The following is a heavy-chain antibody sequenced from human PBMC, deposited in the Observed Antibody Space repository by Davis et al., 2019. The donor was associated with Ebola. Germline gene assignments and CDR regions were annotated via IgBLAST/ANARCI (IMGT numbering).Heavy chain of an antibody. V-gene: IGHV3-13*01. CDR2: IGTAGDT. Sequence: GGSLRLSCAASGFALSRDDMHWVRQAAGKGLEWVLGIGTAGDTFYSDSVKGRFTISRDNAKNSLFLQMNSLRAEDTAVYFCVRDGGLGAMDDWGQGTTITVSS. CDR1: GFALSRDD. CDR3: VRDGGLGAMDD. D-gene: IGHD3-16*01. J-gene: IGHJ6*02.